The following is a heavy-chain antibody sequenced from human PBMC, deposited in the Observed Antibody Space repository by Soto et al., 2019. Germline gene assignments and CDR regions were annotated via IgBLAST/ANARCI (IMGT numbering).Heavy chain of an antibody. Sequence: EVHLVDSGGGLVQPGGSLRLSCAASGFSVSTNFMAWVRQAPGKGLEWVSAIYSGGSAYYADSVRGRFTISRDSSKNTLYLQMNSLRAEDTAVYYCSTAPGFFDYWGQGTLVTVSS. V-gene: IGHV3-66*01. CDR1: GFSVSTNF. CDR3: STAPGFFDY. J-gene: IGHJ4*02. CDR2: IYSGGSA. D-gene: IGHD4-17*01.